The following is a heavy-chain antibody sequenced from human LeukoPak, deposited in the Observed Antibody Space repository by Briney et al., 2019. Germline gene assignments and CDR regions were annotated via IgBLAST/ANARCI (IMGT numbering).Heavy chain of an antibody. CDR1: AFTFSTYA. CDR3: AKGHDTRTATLDY. V-gene: IGHV3-23*01. D-gene: IGHD1-1*01. CDR2: IGGSDGGT. J-gene: IGHJ4*02. Sequence: GGSLRLSCAASAFTFSTYAMNWVRQAPGKGLEWVSAIGGSDGGTYYADSVKGRFTISRDNSRSTLYLQMNSLTAEDTAIYYCAKGHDTRTATLDYWGQGTLVTVSS.